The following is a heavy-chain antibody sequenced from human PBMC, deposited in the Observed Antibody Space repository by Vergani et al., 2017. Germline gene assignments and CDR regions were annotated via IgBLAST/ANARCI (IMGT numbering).Heavy chain of an antibody. V-gene: IGHV1-69*01. Sequence: QVQLVQSGAEVKKPGSSVKVSCKASGGTFSSYAISWVRQAPGQGLEWMGGIIPIFGTANYEQKFQGRVTITADESTSTAYMELSSLRSEDTAVYYCARDLWFGELFVTYYHYYGMDVWGQGTTVTVSS. CDR3: ARDLWFGELFVTYYHYYGMDV. J-gene: IGHJ6*02. CDR2: IIPIFGTA. CDR1: GGTFSSYA. D-gene: IGHD3-10*01.